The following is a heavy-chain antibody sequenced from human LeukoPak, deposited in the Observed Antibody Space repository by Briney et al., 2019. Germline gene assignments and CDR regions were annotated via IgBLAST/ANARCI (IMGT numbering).Heavy chain of an antibody. V-gene: IGHV3-23*01. CDR3: AKVRGVDTAMVPLLYFDY. J-gene: IGHJ4*02. CDR1: GFTFSSYA. Sequence: SGGSLRLSCAASGFTFSSYAMSWVRQAPGKGLEWVSAISGSGGSTYNADSVKGRFTIPRDNSKNTLYLQMNSLRAEDTAVYYCAKVRGVDTAMVPLLYFDYWGQGTLVTVSS. CDR2: ISGSGGST. D-gene: IGHD5-18*01.